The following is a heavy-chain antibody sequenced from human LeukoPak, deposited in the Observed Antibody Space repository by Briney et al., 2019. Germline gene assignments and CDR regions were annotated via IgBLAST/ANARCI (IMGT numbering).Heavy chain of an antibody. Sequence: ASVKVSCKASGYTFTSYAMNWVRKAPAQGLEWMGWINTNTGNPTYAQGFTGRFVFSLDTSVSTVYLQISSLKAEDTAVYYCARDDTPFGRTPDGMDVWGQGTTVTVSS. CDR3: ARDDTPFGRTPDGMDV. J-gene: IGHJ6*02. CDR2: INTNTGNP. D-gene: IGHD2-2*02. V-gene: IGHV7-4-1*02. CDR1: GYTFTSYA.